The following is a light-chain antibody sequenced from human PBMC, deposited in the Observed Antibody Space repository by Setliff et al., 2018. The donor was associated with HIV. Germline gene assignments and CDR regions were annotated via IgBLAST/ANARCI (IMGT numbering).Light chain of an antibody. Sequence: QSVLTQPASVSGSPGQSITISCTGTTSDVGAYDYVSWYQQHPGKAPKLMIYEVSYRPSGISTRFSGSKSGNTASLTISGLQAEDEADYHCSSYAGTYTYIFGTGTKVTVL. CDR3: SSYAGTYTYI. V-gene: IGLV2-14*01. J-gene: IGLJ1*01. CDR1: TSDVGAYDY. CDR2: EVS.